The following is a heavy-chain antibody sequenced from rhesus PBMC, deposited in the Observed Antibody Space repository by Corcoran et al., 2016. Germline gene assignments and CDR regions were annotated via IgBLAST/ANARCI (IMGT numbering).Heavy chain of an antibody. Sequence: QVQLVQSGAEVKKPGSSVKVSCKASGYTFPDYYVHWVRPAPRPGLEWMGWKKPHNGKTKYEQRFQGRVTRTRETSTSTAYMEMISRTSEDTADYYWARGDGTGYYYFDSWGRGVLVTGSS. J-gene: IGHJ4*01. CDR2: KKPHNGKT. CDR1: GYTFPDYY. D-gene: IGHD6-31*01. CDR3: ARGDGTGYYYFDS. V-gene: IGHV1S2*01.